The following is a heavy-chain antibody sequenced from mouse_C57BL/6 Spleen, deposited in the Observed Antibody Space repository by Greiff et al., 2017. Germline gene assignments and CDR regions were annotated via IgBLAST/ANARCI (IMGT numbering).Heavy chain of an antibody. CDR1: GYTFTSYW. Sequence: VQLQQSGAELVKPGASVKLSCKASGYTFTSYWMQWVKQRPGQGLEWIGEIDPSDSYTNYNQKFKGKATLTVDTSSSTAYMQLSSLTSEDSAVYYCARSGTLRYFDVWGTGTTVTVSS. CDR2: IDPSDSYT. CDR3: ARSGTLRYFDV. D-gene: IGHD4-1*01. J-gene: IGHJ1*03. V-gene: IGHV1-50*01.